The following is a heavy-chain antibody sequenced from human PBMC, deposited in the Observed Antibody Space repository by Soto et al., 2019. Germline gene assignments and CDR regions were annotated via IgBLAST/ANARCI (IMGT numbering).Heavy chain of an antibody. D-gene: IGHD6-13*01. CDR3: ARDYGVIAAGPVGMDV. CDR1: GGTFSSYA. Sequence: QVQLVQSGAEVKKPGSSVKVSCKASGGTFSSYAISWVRQAPGQGLEWMGGIIPIFGTANYAQKFQGRVTITADEAMSTAYMELSSLRSEDTAVYYCARDYGVIAAGPVGMDVWGQGTTVTVSS. V-gene: IGHV1-69*01. J-gene: IGHJ6*02. CDR2: IIPIFGTA.